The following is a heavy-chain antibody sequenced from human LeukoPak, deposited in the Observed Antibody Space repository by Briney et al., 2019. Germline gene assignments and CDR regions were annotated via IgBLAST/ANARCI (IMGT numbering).Heavy chain of an antibody. V-gene: IGHV1-2*02. D-gene: IGHD6-6*01. CDR1: GYTFTSYD. CDR2: INPNSGGT. J-gene: IGHJ4*02. CDR3: ARRADRSSSRPLVY. Sequence: ASVKVSCKASGYTFTSYDINWVRQAPGQGLEWMGWINPNSGGTNYAQKFQGRVIMTRDTSISTAYMELSRLRSDDTAVYYCARRADRSSSRPLVYWGQGTLVTVSS.